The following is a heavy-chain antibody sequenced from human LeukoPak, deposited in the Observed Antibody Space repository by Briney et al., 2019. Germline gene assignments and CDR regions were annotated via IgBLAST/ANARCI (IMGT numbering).Heavy chain of an antibody. D-gene: IGHD3-22*01. CDR3: ARHMPYYYDSSGQDDAFDI. CDR2: IYYSGST. CDR1: GGSITSYY. V-gene: IGHV4-59*08. Sequence: PSETLSLTCTVSGGSITSYYWSWIRQPPGEGLEWIGYIYYSGSTNYNPSLKSRVTISVDTSKNQFSLKLSSVTAADTAVYYCARHMPYYYDSSGQDDAFDIWGQGTMVTVSS. J-gene: IGHJ3*02.